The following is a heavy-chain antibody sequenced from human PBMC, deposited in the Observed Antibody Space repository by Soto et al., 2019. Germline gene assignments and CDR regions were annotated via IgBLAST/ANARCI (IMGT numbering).Heavy chain of an antibody. CDR1: GFNFHDYT. D-gene: IGHD6-25*01. Sequence: GGSMRLSCAASGFNFHDYTIHWVRQSPGKGLEWVSFITWDGGSIYYADSVKGRFTISRDNSKNSLTLEMNSLRSEDSGVYYCAKGGFGGYGMDVWGQGTTVTVSS. CDR3: AKGGFGGYGMDV. V-gene: IGHV3-43*01. CDR2: ITWDGGSI. J-gene: IGHJ6*02.